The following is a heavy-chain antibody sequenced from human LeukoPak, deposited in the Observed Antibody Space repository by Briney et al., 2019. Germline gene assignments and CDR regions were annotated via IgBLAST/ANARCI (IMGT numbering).Heavy chain of an antibody. Sequence: PSETLSLTCAVYGGSFSGYYWSWIRQPPGKGLEWIGEINHNGSTNYNPSLKSRVTISVDKSKNRFSLKLSSVTAADTAVYYCARGRATRLHYWGQGNLVTVSS. V-gene: IGHV4-34*01. CDR3: ARGRATRLHY. D-gene: IGHD1-1*01. CDR1: GGSFSGYY. J-gene: IGHJ4*02. CDR2: INHNGST.